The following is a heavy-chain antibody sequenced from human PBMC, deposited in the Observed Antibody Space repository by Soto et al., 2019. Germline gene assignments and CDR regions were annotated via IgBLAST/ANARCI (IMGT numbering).Heavy chain of an antibody. CDR3: ARHVVPYYYGSGRYYFDY. CDR1: GGSISSSSYY. V-gene: IGHV4-39*01. CDR2: IYYSGST. Sequence: SETLSLTCTVSGGSISSSSYYWGWIRQPPGKGLEWIGSIYYSGSTYYTPSLKSRVTISVDTSKNQFSLKLSSVTAADTAVYYCARHVVPYYYGSGRYYFDYWGQGTLVTVSS. D-gene: IGHD3-10*01. J-gene: IGHJ4*02.